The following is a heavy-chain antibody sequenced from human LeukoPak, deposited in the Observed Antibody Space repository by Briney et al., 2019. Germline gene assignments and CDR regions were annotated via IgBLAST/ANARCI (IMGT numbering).Heavy chain of an antibody. CDR2: ISGSGGST. CDR1: GFTFSSYA. Sequence: GVSLRLSCAASGFTFSSYAMSWVRQAPGKGLEWVSAISGSGGSTYYADSVKGRFTISRDISKNTLYLQMNSLRAEDTAVYYCARGPGYSGYVRWGQGTLVTVSS. J-gene: IGHJ4*02. D-gene: IGHD5-12*01. CDR3: ARGPGYSGYVR. V-gene: IGHV3-23*01.